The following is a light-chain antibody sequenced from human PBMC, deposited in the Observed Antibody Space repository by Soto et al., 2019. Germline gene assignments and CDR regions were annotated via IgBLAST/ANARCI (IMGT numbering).Light chain of an antibody. CDR3: SSYAGSNKEV. Sequence: QSALTRPPSASGSPGQSVTISCTGTSSDVGGYNYVSWYQQHPGKAPKLMIYEVSKRPSGVPDRFSGSKSGNTASLTVSGLQAEDEADYYCSSYAGSNKEVFGTGTKLTVL. CDR1: SSDVGGYNY. V-gene: IGLV2-8*01. CDR2: EVS. J-gene: IGLJ1*01.